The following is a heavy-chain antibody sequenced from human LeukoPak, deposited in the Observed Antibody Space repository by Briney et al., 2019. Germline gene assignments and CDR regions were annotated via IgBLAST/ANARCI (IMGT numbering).Heavy chain of an antibody. CDR2: IIPIFGTA. Sequence: ASVKVSCKASGGTFSSYAISWVRQAPGQGLEWMGGIIPIFGTANYAQKFQGRVTITTDESTSTAYMELSSLRSEDTAVYYCASRGVTTFVSDFDYWGQGTLVTVSS. D-gene: IGHD4-11*01. CDR3: ASRGVTTFVSDFDY. V-gene: IGHV1-69*05. J-gene: IGHJ4*02. CDR1: GGTFSSYA.